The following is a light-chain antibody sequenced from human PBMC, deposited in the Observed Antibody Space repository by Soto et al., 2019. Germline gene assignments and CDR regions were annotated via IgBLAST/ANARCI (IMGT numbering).Light chain of an antibody. J-gene: IGKJ1*01. V-gene: IGKV1-39*01. CDR1: QSISSY. CDR3: QQSYSNPWT. CDR2: AAS. Sequence: DIQMTPSPSSLSASVGETVTITCRASQSISSYLNWYQQKPGKAPKLLIYAASSLQSGAPSRFSGSGSGTDFTLTISSLQPEDFATYYCQQSYSNPWTFGQGTKV.